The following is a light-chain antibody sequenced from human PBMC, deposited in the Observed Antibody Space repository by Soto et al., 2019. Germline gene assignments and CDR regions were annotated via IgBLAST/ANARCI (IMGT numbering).Light chain of an antibody. CDR3: QHYMT. J-gene: IGKJ1*01. CDR1: LSVSSNY. V-gene: IGKV3-20*01. CDR2: VAS. Sequence: ESVLTQSPGTLSLSPGERVTLSCRASLSVSSNYLAWYQQKPGQAPRLLIYVASSRATGIPDRFSGSGSGTDFTLTIRRLEPEDFAVYYCQHYMTFSQGTKVDIK.